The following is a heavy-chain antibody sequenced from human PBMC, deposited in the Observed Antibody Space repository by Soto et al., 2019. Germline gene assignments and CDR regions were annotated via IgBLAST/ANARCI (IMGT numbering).Heavy chain of an antibody. V-gene: IGHV4-59*08. J-gene: IGHJ6*02. CDR1: GGSISSYY. Sequence: SETLSLTCTVSGGSISSYYWSWIRQPPGKGLEWIGYIYYSGSTNYNPSLKSRVTISVDTSKNQFSLKLSSVTAADTAVYYCARQPYYYYGMDVWGQGTTVTVSS. CDR2: IYYSGST. CDR3: ARQPYYYYGMDV.